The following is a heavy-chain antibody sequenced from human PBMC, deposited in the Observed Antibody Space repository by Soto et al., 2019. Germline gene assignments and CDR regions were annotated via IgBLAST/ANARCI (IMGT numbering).Heavy chain of an antibody. Sequence: GGSLRLSCAASGFTFNSYGMHWVRQAPGKGLEWVAVIWYDGSNKYYADSVKGRFTISRDNSKNTLYLQMNSLRAEDTAVYYCARDYKDIVVVVASLVSYYYYMDVWGKGTTVTVSS. J-gene: IGHJ6*03. CDR1: GFTFNSYG. CDR2: IWYDGSNK. D-gene: IGHD2-15*01. CDR3: ARDYKDIVVVVASLVSYYYYMDV. V-gene: IGHV3-33*01.